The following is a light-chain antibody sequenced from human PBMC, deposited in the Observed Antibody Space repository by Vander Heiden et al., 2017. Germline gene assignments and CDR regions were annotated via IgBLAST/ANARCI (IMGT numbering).Light chain of an antibody. V-gene: IGLV2-14*03. J-gene: IGLJ3*02. Sequence: QSALTQPASVSGSPGQSITISCTAPSSDVGDYNYVSWYQQHPGKAPKLLIYGVSNRPSGVSHRFSGSKSGNTASLTISGLQAEDEADYYCSSYSSSSTLGVFGGGTELTVL. CDR2: GVS. CDR1: SSDVGDYNY. CDR3: SSYSSSSTLGV.